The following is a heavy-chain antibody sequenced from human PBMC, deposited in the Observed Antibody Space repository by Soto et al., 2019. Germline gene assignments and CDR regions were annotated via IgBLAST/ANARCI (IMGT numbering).Heavy chain of an antibody. V-gene: IGHV1-3*01. CDR1: GYSFTNYA. D-gene: IGHD6-6*01. J-gene: IGHJ6*02. Sequence: PSVKFSCKASGYSFTNYAIHRVRQAPGQRPEWMGWINAGNGNTKYSQKFQGIVTITRETSASAVYMELIGLTSEDTAVYYCARDELVRYYYYAMDVWGQGTTVTVS. CDR2: INAGNGNT. CDR3: ARDELVRYYYYAMDV.